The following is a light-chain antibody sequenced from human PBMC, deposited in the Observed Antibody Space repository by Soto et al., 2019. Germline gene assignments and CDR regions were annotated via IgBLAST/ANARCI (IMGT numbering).Light chain of an antibody. CDR3: SSYTSGSTGV. Sequence: QSALTQPASVSGSPGQSITISCTGTSSDVGGYNYVSWYQQHPGKAPKLMIYEVSNRPSGVSNRFSGSKSGNTASLTISGLQAEDEADYYCSSYTSGSTGVCGGGTKVTVL. V-gene: IGLV2-14*01. CDR1: SSDVGGYNY. J-gene: IGLJ3*02. CDR2: EVS.